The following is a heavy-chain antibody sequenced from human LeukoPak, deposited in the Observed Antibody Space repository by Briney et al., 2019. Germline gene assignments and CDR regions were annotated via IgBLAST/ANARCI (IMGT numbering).Heavy chain of an antibody. CDR3: ARGAPSGSYYY. Sequence: GGSLRLSCAASGFTFSIYWMHSVRQAPGKGLVWVSRINSDGSTATYADSVKGRFTISRDNVKNTLYLQMNSLRAEDTAVYYCARGAPSGSYYYWGQGTLVTVSS. J-gene: IGHJ4*02. CDR2: INSDGSTA. V-gene: IGHV3-74*01. CDR1: GFTFSIYW. D-gene: IGHD1-26*01.